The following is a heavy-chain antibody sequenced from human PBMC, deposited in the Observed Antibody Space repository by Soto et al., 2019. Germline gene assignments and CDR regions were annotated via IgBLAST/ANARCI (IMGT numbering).Heavy chain of an antibody. Sequence: ESLKISCKGSGYSFTSYWIGWVRQMPGKGLEWMGIIYPGDSDTRYSPSFQGQVTISADKSISTAYLQWSSLKASDTAMYYCARQMGRSSWYGGLDYWGQGTLVIVSS. CDR2: IYPGDSDT. J-gene: IGHJ4*02. CDR1: GYSFTSYW. V-gene: IGHV5-51*01. D-gene: IGHD6-13*01. CDR3: ARQMGRSSWYGGLDY.